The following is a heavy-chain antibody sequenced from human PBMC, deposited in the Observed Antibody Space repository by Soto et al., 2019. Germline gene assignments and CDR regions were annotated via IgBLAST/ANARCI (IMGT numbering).Heavy chain of an antibody. CDR2: TIPIFDTP. CDR3: ARDREDGSGTKYNWFDS. Sequence: QMQLVQSGAEVKKPGSSVRVSCKASGDTFGNFGISWVRQAPGQGLEWMGGTIPIFDTPHYAEKFRDRVTISSDATSTAYLELTSLTSEDTATYYCARDREDGSGTKYNWFDSWGQGTLVTVSS. V-gene: IGHV1-69*01. D-gene: IGHD3-10*01. J-gene: IGHJ5*01. CDR1: GDTFGNFG.